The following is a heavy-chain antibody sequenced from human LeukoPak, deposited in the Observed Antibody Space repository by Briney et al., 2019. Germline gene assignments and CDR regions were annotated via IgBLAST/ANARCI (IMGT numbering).Heavy chain of an antibody. Sequence: SETLSLTCAVSGYSISSGYYWGWIRPPPGKGLEWIGSIYHSGSTYYNPSLKSRVTISVDTSKNQFSLKLSSVTAADTAVCYCARHSNPGVALATLSNWFDPWGQGTLVTVSS. D-gene: IGHD2/OR15-2a*01. CDR1: GYSISSGYY. J-gene: IGHJ5*02. CDR3: ARHSNPGVALATLSNWFDP. V-gene: IGHV4-38-2*01. CDR2: IYHSGST.